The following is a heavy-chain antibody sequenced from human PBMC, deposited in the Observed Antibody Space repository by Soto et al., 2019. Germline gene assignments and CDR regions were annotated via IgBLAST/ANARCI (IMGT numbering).Heavy chain of an antibody. Sequence: ASVKVSCKASGYTFTSYGISWVRQAPGQGLEWMGWISPYNGNADYAQKLQGRVTMTADESTSTAYMELSSLRSEDTAVYSCAGEPKGGPAAGAFDLWGQGTMVTVSS. V-gene: IGHV1-18*01. CDR1: GYTFTSYG. CDR3: AGEPKGGPAAGAFDL. J-gene: IGHJ3*01. D-gene: IGHD6-25*01. CDR2: ISPYNGNA.